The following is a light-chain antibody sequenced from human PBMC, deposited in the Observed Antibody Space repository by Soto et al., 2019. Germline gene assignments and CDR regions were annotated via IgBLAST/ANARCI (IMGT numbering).Light chain of an antibody. CDR3: QVWGRSTRV. CDR1: KLGNKY. CDR2: KDS. V-gene: IGLV3-1*01. Sequence: SYELTQPPSVSVSPGQTASITCSGDKLGNKYACWYQQKPGQSPVLVIYKDSKRPSGTPERFSGSNSGNTATLTISGTQAMDEADYYCQVWGRSTRVFGGGTKLTVL. J-gene: IGLJ3*02.